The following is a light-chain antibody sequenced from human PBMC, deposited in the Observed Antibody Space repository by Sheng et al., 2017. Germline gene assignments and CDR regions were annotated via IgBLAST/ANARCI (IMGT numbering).Light chain of an antibody. Sequence: QSALTQPRSVSGSPGQSVTISCTGTSSDVEHPGKAPKFTIYDVNKRPSGVPDHFSGSKSGNTASLTISGLQAEDEADYYYCSYAGSYTFVFGGGTEVDRP. CDR3: CSYAGSYTFV. J-gene: IGLJ3*02. V-gene: IGLV2-11*01. CDR2: DVN. CDR1: SSDV.